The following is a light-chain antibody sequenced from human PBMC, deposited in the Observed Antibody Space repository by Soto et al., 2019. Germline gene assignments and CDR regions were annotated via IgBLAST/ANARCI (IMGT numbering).Light chain of an antibody. CDR1: QSISSY. CDR3: QPYTSPTWT. J-gene: IGKJ1*01. CDR2: AAS. Sequence: GRRVSINSRASQSISSYLNWYQQKPGKAPKLLIYAASSLQSGVPSRFSGSGYGTEFTITTIRLQPDDLVTYYGQPYTSPTWTFGQGTKVDIK. V-gene: IGKV1-39*01.